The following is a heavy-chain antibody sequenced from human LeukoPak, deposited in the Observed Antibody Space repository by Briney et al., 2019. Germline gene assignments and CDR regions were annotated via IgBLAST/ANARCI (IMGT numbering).Heavy chain of an antibody. CDR2: INPNSGGT. J-gene: IGHJ4*02. D-gene: IGHD5-18*01. CDR1: GYTFTGYY. Sequence: ASVKVSCTASGYTFTGYYMHWVRQAPGQGLEWRGWINPNSGGTNYAQKFQGRVTMTRDTSISTAYMELSRLRSDDTAVYYCARDVDTATDQINDYWGQGTLVTVSS. V-gene: IGHV1-2*02. CDR3: ARDVDTATDQINDY.